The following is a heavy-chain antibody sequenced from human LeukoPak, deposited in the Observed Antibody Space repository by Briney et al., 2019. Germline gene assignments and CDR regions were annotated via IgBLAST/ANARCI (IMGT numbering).Heavy chain of an antibody. J-gene: IGHJ4*02. D-gene: IGHD3-3*01. CDR3: ATAPRVLRFLERLLYFDY. CDR2: FDPEDGET. V-gene: IGHV1-24*01. CDR1: GYTLTELS. Sequence: ASVKVSCKVSGYTLTELSMHWVRQAPGKGLEWMGGFDPEDGETIYAQKFQGRVTMTEDTSTDTAYMELSSLRSEDTAVYYCATAPRVLRFLERLLYFDYWGQGTQVTVSS.